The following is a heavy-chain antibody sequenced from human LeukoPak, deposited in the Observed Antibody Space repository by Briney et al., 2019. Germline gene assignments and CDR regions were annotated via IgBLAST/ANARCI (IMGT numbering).Heavy chain of an antibody. V-gene: IGHV3-48*03. D-gene: IGHD3-22*01. CDR1: GFTFSSYE. CDR2: ISSSGSTI. J-gene: IGHJ4*02. CDR3: ARDYYDSSGYYYVLEGGGFDY. Sequence: PGGSLRLSCAASGFTFSSYEMNWVRQAPGKGLEWVSYISSSGSTIYYADSVKGRFTISRDNAKNSLYLQMNSLRAEDTAVYYCARDYYDSSGYYYVLEGGGFDYWGQGTLVTVSS.